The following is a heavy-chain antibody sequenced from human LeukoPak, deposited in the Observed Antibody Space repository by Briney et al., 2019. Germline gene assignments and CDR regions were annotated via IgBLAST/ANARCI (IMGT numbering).Heavy chain of an antibody. J-gene: IGHJ4*02. V-gene: IGHV1-2*02. CDR3: ASRGEGSSWTFDY. CDR2: INPNSGGT. D-gene: IGHD6-13*01. CDR1: GYTFTGYY. Sequence: ASVKVSCKASGYTFTGYYMHWVRQAPGRGLEWMGWINPNSGGTNYAQKFQGRVTMTRDTSISTAYMELSSLRSDDTAVYYCASRGEGSSWTFDYWGQGTLVTVSS.